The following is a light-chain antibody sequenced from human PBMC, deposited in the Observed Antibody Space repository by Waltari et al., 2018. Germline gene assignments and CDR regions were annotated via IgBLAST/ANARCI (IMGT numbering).Light chain of an antibody. J-gene: IGLJ7*01. CDR1: SSNIGNNY. CDR3: GTWDSSLSGAV. CDR2: EKT. Sequence: QSVLTQPPSVSAAPGQRVTISCSGGSSNIGNNYVSWYRQFPGTAPKLLIYEKTGRPSGIPGRFSGSKSGTSATLDITGLQAGDEADYYCGTWDSSLSGAVFGGGNHLTVL. V-gene: IGLV1-51*02.